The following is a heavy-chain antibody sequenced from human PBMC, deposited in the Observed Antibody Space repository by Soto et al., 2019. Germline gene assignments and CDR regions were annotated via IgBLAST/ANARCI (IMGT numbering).Heavy chain of an antibody. CDR3: ASGAGGYPFDV. J-gene: IGHJ3*01. D-gene: IGHD2-2*01. V-gene: IGHV3-11*06. Sequence: QVQLVESGGEFVKAGGSLRLSCVASRFTISDYYMNWIRQAPGKGQEWVAYSSPSGSQTDYAASVRGRFTISRDNAKSSIFLQMNSLRGDDTAIYYCASGAGGYPFDVWGQGTMVTVSS. CDR2: SSPSGSQT. CDR1: RFTISDYY.